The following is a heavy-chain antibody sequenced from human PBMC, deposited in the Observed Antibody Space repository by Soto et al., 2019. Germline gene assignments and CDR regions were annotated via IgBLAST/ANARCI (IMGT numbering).Heavy chain of an antibody. V-gene: IGHV1-69*13. CDR2: IIPIFGTA. J-gene: IGHJ4*02. CDR3: ARDTLYDSSGYCSDY. CDR1: GGTFSSYA. D-gene: IGHD3-22*01. Sequence: SVKVSCKASGGTFSSYAISWVRQAPGQGLEWMGGIIPIFGTANYAQKFQGRVTVTADESTSTAYMELSSLRSEDTAVYYCARDTLYDSSGYCSDYWGQGTLVTVSS.